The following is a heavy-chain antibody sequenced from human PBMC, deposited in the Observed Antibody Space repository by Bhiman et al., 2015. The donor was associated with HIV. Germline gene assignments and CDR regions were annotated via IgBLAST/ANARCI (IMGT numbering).Heavy chain of an antibody. CDR2: ITWNSGSI. Sequence: EVQLVESGGGLVQPGRSLRLSCAASGFIFDDYAMHWVRQPPGKGLEWVSGITWNSGSIGYADSVKGRFTISRDNARNSLSLQMNGLRAEDTAVYYCARDRSPHGSGSFDSWGQGTLVTVSS. CDR1: GFIFDDYA. D-gene: IGHD3-10*01. V-gene: IGHV3-9*01. J-gene: IGHJ4*02. CDR3: ARDRSPHGSGSFDS.